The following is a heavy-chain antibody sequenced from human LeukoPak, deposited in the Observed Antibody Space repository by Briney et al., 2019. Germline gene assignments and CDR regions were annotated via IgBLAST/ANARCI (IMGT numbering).Heavy chain of an antibody. CDR3: ARLGNSNPYYYGMDV. CDR2: IYPGDSDT. CDR1: GYSFTNYW. Sequence: GESLKISCKGSGYSFTNYWIAWVSQMPGKGLDWMRIIYPGDSDTRYSPSFQGQVTISADKSMSTAYLQWSSLKASDTAMYYCARLGNSNPYYYGMDVWGQGTTVTVSS. D-gene: IGHD4-11*01. V-gene: IGHV5-51*01. J-gene: IGHJ6*02.